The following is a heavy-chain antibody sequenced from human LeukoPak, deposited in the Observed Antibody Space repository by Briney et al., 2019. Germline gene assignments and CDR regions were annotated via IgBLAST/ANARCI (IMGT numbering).Heavy chain of an antibody. D-gene: IGHD6-13*01. Sequence: GESLKISCEGFGYSFTNYWIGWVRQMPGKGLEWMGIIYPGDSDIRYNPSFEGQVTISADRSISTAYLQWSSLKASDTAIYYCARSAGSSSSWEFDYWGQGTLVTVSS. CDR1: GYSFTNYW. J-gene: IGHJ4*02. V-gene: IGHV5-51*01. CDR2: IYPGDSDI. CDR3: ARSAGSSSSWEFDY.